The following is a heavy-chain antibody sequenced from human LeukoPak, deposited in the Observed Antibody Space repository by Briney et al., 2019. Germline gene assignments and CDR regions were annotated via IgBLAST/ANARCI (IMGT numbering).Heavy chain of an antibody. D-gene: IGHD2-2*01. CDR2: IYCSGST. CDR1: GGSISSSSYY. CDR3: ASPGVQYCSSTSCYYFDY. J-gene: IGHJ4*02. V-gene: IGHV4-39*01. Sequence: SETLSLTRTVSGGSISSSSYYWGWIRQPPGEGLEWIGSIYCSGSTYYNPSLKSRVTISVDTSKNQFSLKLSSVTAADTAVYYCASPGVQYCSSTSCYYFDYWGQGTLVTVSS.